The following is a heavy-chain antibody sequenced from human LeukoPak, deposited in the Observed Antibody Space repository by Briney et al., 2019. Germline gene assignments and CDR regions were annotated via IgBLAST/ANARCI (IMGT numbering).Heavy chain of an antibody. V-gene: IGHV3-23*01. Sequence: QAGGSLRLSCAASGFTFSSYAMSRVRQAPGKGLEWVSAISGSGGSTYYADSVKGRFTISRDNSKNTLYLQMNSLRAEDTAVYYCAKDLGGDGYFDYWGQGTLVTVSS. CDR1: GFTFSSYA. D-gene: IGHD4-17*01. J-gene: IGHJ4*02. CDR3: AKDLGGDGYFDY. CDR2: ISGSGGST.